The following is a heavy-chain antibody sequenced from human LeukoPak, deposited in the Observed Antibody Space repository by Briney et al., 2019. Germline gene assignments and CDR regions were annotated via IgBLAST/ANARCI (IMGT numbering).Heavy chain of an antibody. D-gene: IGHD3-10*01. Sequence: GGSLRLSCAASGFTFSKLGMTWVRQAPGKGLEWVSAIDASGRNTHYADSVRGRFSISRDNSKNTLFLHMNSLRAEDTAVYSCAKGYYGSGSYGWFDYWGQGTLVTVSS. V-gene: IGHV3-23*01. CDR2: IDASGRNT. CDR3: AKGYYGSGSYGWFDY. CDR1: GFTFSKLG. J-gene: IGHJ4*02.